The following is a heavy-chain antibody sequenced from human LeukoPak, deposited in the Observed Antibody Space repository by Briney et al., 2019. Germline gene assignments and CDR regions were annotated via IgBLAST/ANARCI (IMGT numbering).Heavy chain of an antibody. CDR3: AKRGPGSPESGKYYFDY. Sequence: GGSLRLSCAASGFTFSSYSMNWVRQAPGKGLEWVSYISNSGISIYYADSVKGRFTISRDNSKNTLSLQMNSLRAEDTAVYYCAKRGPGSPESGKYYFDYWGQGTLVTVSS. D-gene: IGHD3-10*01. CDR1: GFTFSSYS. J-gene: IGHJ4*02. V-gene: IGHV3-48*01. CDR2: ISNSGISI.